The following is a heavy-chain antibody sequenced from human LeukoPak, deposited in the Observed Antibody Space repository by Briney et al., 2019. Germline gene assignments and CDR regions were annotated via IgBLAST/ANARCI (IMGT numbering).Heavy chain of an antibody. Sequence: PGGSLRLSCAASGFTFSSYSMNWVRRAPGKGLEWVSSISSSSSYIYYADSVKGRFTISRDNAKNSLYLQMNSLRAEDTAVYYCARVWYYYDSSGYYFDYWGQGTLVTVSS. CDR1: GFTFSSYS. V-gene: IGHV3-21*01. J-gene: IGHJ4*02. D-gene: IGHD3-22*01. CDR3: ARVWYYYDSSGYYFDY. CDR2: ISSSSSYI.